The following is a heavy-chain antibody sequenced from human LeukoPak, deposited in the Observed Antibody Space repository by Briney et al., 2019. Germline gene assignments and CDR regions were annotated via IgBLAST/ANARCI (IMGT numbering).Heavy chain of an antibody. CDR1: GXSISSSNG. V-gene: IGHV4-4*02. Sequence: PSGTLSLTWAVSGXSISSSNGWTWVRQPPGKGLEWIGEVYHSGSTNYNPSLKSRVTMSVDTSRNQFSLNLSSVAAADTAVYYCARGGTGYIDYWGQGTLVTVSS. J-gene: IGHJ4*02. D-gene: IGHD6-25*01. CDR3: ARGGTGYIDY. CDR2: VYHSGST.